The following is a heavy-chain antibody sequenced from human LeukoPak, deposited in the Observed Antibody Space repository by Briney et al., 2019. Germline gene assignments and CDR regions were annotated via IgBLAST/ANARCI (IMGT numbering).Heavy chain of an antibody. CDR1: GGSISGDY. J-gene: IGHJ4*02. Sequence: SETLSLTCTVSGGSISGDYWSWIRQPPGKGLEWIGYIYYRGSTNYNPSLKSRVTISVDTSKNQFSLKLSSVTAADTAVYYCARSPSSGYYYFDYWGQGTLVTVSS. CDR2: IYYRGST. D-gene: IGHD3-22*01. CDR3: ARSPSSGYYYFDY. V-gene: IGHV4-59*12.